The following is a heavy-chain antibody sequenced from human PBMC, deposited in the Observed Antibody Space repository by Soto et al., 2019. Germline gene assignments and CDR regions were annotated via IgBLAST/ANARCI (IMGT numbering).Heavy chain of an antibody. Sequence: PGESLKISCKGSGYSFTSYWIGWVRQMPGKGLEWMGIIYPGDSDTRYSPSFQGQVTISADKSISTAYLQWSSLKASDTAMYYCARGVYYDFWSGYYTTDYYYYYYMDVRGKGTTVTVSS. V-gene: IGHV5-51*01. CDR2: IYPGDSDT. J-gene: IGHJ6*03. D-gene: IGHD3-3*01. CDR1: GYSFTSYW. CDR3: ARGVYYDFWSGYYTTDYYYYYYMDV.